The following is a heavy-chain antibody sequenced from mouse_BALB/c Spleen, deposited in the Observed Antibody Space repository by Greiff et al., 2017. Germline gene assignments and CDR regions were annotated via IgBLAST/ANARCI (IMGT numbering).Heavy chain of an antibody. CDR1: GFTFSSFG. Sequence: EVQLVESGGGLVQPGGSRKLSCAASGFTFSSFGMHWVRQAPEKGLEWVAYISSGSSTIYYADTVKGRFTISRDNPKNTLFLQMTSLRSEDTAMYYCARNYYGSSYDWFAYWGQGTLVTVSA. CDR2: ISSGSSTI. CDR3: ARNYYGSSYDWFAY. J-gene: IGHJ3*01. V-gene: IGHV5-17*02. D-gene: IGHD1-1*01.